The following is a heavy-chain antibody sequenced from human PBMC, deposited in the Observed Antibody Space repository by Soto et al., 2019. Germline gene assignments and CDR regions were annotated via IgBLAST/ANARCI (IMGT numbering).Heavy chain of an antibody. CDR1: GGFVSSGSYY. J-gene: IGHJ3*02. CDR3: ARVERGTATTVVDAFDI. D-gene: IGHD1-1*01. Sequence: QVQLQQWGAGLLKPSETLSLTCAVYGGFVSSGSYYWSWIRQPPGKGLEWIGEMSHSGGTHFNPSLKSRGTISGDTSKNQFPLKMASVTAADPALYYCARVERGTATTVVDAFDIWGPGTMVTVSS. CDR2: MSHSGGT. V-gene: IGHV4-34*01.